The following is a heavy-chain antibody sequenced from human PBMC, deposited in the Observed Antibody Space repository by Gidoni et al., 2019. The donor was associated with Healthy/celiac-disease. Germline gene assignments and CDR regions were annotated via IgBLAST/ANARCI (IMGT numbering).Heavy chain of an antibody. CDR2: ISSSSSYI. J-gene: IGHJ4*02. Sequence: EVQLVESGGGLVKPGGSLRLSCAASGFTFSSYSMNWVRQAPGKGLEWVSSISSSSSYIYYADSVKGRFTISRDNAKNSLYLQMNSLRAEDSAVYYCARGPRYDFRFDYWGQGTLVTVSS. CDR1: GFTFSSYS. D-gene: IGHD3-3*01. CDR3: ARGPRYDFRFDY. V-gene: IGHV3-21*01.